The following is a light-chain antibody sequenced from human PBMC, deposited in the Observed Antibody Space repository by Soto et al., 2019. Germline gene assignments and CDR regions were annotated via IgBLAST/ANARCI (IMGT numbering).Light chain of an antibody. CDR2: TAS. J-gene: IGKJ2*01. V-gene: IGKV1-39*01. CDR1: QSITNY. CDR3: QQSYSIPHT. Sequence: DIQITQSPSSLSASVGDRVTITCRASQSITNYLNWYQQKPGEVPKLLIYTASSLQSGVPSRFSGSGSGTDFTLTISSLQPEDFATYYCQQSYSIPHTFGQGTKLEIK.